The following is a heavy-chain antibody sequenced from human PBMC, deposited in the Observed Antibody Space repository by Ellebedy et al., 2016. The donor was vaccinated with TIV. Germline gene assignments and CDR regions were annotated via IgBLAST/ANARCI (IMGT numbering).Heavy chain of an antibody. V-gene: IGHV3-30-3*01. D-gene: IGHD3-16*01. CDR3: AREMGDKASKKPYIMKIVLDGPLED. J-gene: IGHJ4*02. CDR1: GFTFRRFT. CDR2: ISFDGSDK. Sequence: GESLKISXAASGFTFRRFTMHWVRQAPGKGLEWLSSISFDGSDKFYADSVRGRFSIARDNSNNVLSLDMNSLRHEDTAVYYCAREMGDKASKKPYIMKIVLDGPLEDWGQGTLVTVSS.